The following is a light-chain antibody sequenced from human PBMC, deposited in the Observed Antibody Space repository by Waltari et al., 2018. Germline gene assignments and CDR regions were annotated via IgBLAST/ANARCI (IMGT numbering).Light chain of an antibody. Sequence: DIQLTQSPSFLSASVGDRVTTTCRASQGISTYLAWYQQKPGKAPEVLIFAASSLQGGVPARFSGRGSGTEFTLTISSLQPEDFATYYCQQLNSYPLTFGGGTKVEIK. V-gene: IGKV1-9*01. J-gene: IGKJ4*01. CDR1: QGISTY. CDR2: AAS. CDR3: QQLNSYPLT.